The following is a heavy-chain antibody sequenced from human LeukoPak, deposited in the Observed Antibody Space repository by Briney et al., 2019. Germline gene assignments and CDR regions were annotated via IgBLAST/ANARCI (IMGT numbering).Heavy chain of an antibody. D-gene: IGHD3-22*01. V-gene: IGHV3-53*01. CDR3: ATKGGSSGYYPRFDY. Sequence: PGGSLRLSCAASGFTASSTYMSWVRQAPGKWLEWVSVIYSSGITYYAESVKGRFTISRDNSKNTLYLQMNSLRAEDTAVYYCATKGGSSGYYPRFDYWGQGTLVTVSS. CDR1: GFTASSTY. CDR2: IYSSGIT. J-gene: IGHJ4*02.